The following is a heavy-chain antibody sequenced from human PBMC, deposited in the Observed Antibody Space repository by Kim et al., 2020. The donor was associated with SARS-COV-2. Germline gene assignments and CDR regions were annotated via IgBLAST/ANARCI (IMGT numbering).Heavy chain of an antibody. V-gene: IGHV7-4-1*02. Sequence: ASVKVSCKASGYTFTSYAMNWVRQAPGQGLEWMGWINTNTGNPTYAQGFTGRFVFSLDTSVSTAYLQISSLKAEDTAVYYCARGPEQLAYLSFDYWGQGTLVTVSS. J-gene: IGHJ4*02. CDR1: GYTFTSYA. D-gene: IGHD6-6*01. CDR3: ARGPEQLAYLSFDY. CDR2: INTNTGNP.